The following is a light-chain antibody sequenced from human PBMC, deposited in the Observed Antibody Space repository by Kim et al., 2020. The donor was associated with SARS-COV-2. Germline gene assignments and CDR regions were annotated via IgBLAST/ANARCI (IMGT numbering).Light chain of an antibody. CDR3: QQYNSAPWT. V-gene: IGKV1-5*03. CDR1: QSISSW. CDR2: KAS. Sequence: ASVGGRVTITCRASQSISSWLAWYQQKPGKAPKLLIYKASSLESGVPSRFSGSGSGTEFTLTISSLQPDDFATYHCQQYNSAPWTFGQGTKVDIK. J-gene: IGKJ1*01.